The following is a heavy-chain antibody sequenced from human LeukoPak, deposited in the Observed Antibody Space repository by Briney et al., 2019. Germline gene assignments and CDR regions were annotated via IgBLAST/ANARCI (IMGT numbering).Heavy chain of an antibody. V-gene: IGHV3-30*02. Sequence: GGSLRLSCAASGFTFSYYAMHWVRQAPGKGLEWVAFIRYDGSNKYYADSVKGRFTISSDNSKNTLYLQMNSLRAEDTAVYYCAKVLAYYDSREAFDIWGQGTMVTVSS. D-gene: IGHD3-22*01. J-gene: IGHJ3*02. CDR1: GFTFSYYA. CDR2: IRYDGSNK. CDR3: AKVLAYYDSREAFDI.